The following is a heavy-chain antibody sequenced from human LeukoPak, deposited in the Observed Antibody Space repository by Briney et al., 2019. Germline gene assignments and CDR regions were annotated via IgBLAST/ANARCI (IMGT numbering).Heavy chain of an antibody. J-gene: IGHJ5*02. CDR2: IYYSGST. CDR3: ARVLLSNYDFWSGYSNWFDP. CDR1: GGSVSSSSYY. V-gene: IGHV4-39*07. Sequence: SETLSLTCTVSGGSVSSSSYYWGWIRQPPGKGLEWIGIIYYSGSTYYNPSLKSRVTISVDTSKNQFSLKLSSVTAGDTAVYYCARVLLSNYDFWSGYSNWFDPWGQGTLVTVSS. D-gene: IGHD3-3*01.